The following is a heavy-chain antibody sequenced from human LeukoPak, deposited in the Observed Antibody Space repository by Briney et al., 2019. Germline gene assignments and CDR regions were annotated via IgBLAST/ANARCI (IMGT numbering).Heavy chain of an antibody. CDR2: ISYDGSNE. CDR1: GLTFTAYA. J-gene: IGHJ6*02. CDR3: ARVLLYSSSWYRGDIYYYGMDV. D-gene: IGHD6-13*01. V-gene: IGHV3-30-3*01. Sequence: GGSLRLSCAASGLTFTAYAMHWVRRAPGKGLEWVAVISYDGSNEYYADSVKGRFTISRDNSKNTLYLQMNSLRAEDTAVYYCARVLLYSSSWYRGDIYYYGMDVWGQGTTVTVSS.